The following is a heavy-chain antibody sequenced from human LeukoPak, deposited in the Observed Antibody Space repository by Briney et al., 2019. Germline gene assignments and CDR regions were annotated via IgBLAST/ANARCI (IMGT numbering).Heavy chain of an antibody. Sequence: GGSLRLSCAASGFTFSAYALSWVRQAPGKGLEWVSFISASGDLTYYADSVRGRFTISRDNYRNTLFLQMDSLRAEDTAVYYCANDNLSWSPGTLVTVSS. CDR3: ANDNLS. J-gene: IGHJ5*02. V-gene: IGHV3-23*01. CDR1: GFTFSAYA. CDR2: ISASGDLT.